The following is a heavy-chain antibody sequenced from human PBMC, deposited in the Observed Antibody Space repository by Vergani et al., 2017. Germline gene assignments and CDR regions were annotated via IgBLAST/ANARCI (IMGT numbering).Heavy chain of an antibody. CDR1: GFTVSSNY. D-gene: IGHD2-2*01. V-gene: IGHV3-53*04. Sequence: EVQLVESGGGLVQPGGSLRLSCAASGFTVSSNYMSWVRQAPGKGLEWVSVIYSGGSTYYADSVKGRFTISRHNSKNTLYLQMNSLRAEDTAVYYCARERVTDCSSTSCLDAFDIWGQGTMVTVSS. CDR3: ARERVTDCSSTSCLDAFDI. J-gene: IGHJ3*02. CDR2: IYSGGST.